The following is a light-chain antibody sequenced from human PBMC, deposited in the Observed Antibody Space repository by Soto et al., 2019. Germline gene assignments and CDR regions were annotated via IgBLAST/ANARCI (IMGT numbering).Light chain of an antibody. Sequence: ETVMTQSPATLSVSPGERATLSCRASHSVSSNLAWYQQKPGQTPRLLIYGTSIRATGIPARVSGSGSGTEFTLTISSLQSEDFAVYYCQHYNNWPLTFGGGTKVDIK. J-gene: IGKJ4*01. CDR3: QHYNNWPLT. CDR2: GTS. V-gene: IGKV3-15*01. CDR1: HSVSSN.